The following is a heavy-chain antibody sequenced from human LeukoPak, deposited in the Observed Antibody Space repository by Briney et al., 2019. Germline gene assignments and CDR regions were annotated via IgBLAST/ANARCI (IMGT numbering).Heavy chain of an antibody. Sequence: GGSLRLSCAASGFAFSAYWMHWVRQAPGKGLEWVSRINEDATTITYADSVKGRFIISRDNSKKSLYLEMNNLRAEDTAVYYCVRDLILVWTPGDDFDFWGQGTLVIVSS. D-gene: IGHD3-16*01. CDR1: GFAFSAYW. J-gene: IGHJ4*02. V-gene: IGHV3-74*01. CDR3: VRDLILVWTPGDDFDF. CDR2: INEDATTI.